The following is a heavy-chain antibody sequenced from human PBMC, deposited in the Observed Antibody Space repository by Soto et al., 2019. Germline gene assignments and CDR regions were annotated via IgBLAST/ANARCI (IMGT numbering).Heavy chain of an antibody. CDR2: MNANTGNT. V-gene: IGHV1-8*01. J-gene: IGHJ4*02. Sequence: QVQLVQSGADLKKPGASVKVSCKASGYTFSSYDLNWVRHASGQVLEGMGWMNANTGNTGYAQRLQDRVKMTRNTDISTANMELISLRTEDTAEYFCESGGGGPPFDFWGQGTPVTVSS. CDR1: GYTFSSYD. CDR3: ESGGGGPPFDF. D-gene: IGHD3-16*01.